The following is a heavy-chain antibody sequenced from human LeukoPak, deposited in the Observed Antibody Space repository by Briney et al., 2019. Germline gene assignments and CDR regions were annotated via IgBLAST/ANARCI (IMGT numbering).Heavy chain of an antibody. V-gene: IGHV3-74*01. CDR2: LPPDELDI. CDR3: ARDQYDTWSRRGNFDS. Sequence: GGSLRLSCAASGFTFTNYWMHWVRQAPGMGLVWVSRLPPDELDIIYADSVKGRFTVSRDNAKNTVYLQMNNLRAEDTAVYYCARDQYDTWSRRGNFDSWGQGTLVIVSP. D-gene: IGHD3-3*01. CDR1: GFTFTNYW. J-gene: IGHJ4*02.